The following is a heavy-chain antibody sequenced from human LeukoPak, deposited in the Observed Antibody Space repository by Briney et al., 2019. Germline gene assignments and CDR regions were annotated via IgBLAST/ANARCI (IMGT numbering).Heavy chain of an antibody. CDR3: ARAYPARAFGGDADRYWFDP. J-gene: IGHJ5*02. Sequence: SETLSLTCTVSGGSISSSSYYWGWIRQPPGKGLEWIGSIYYSGSTYYNPSLKSRVTISVDTSKNQFSLKLSSVTAADTAVYYCARAYPARAFGGDADRYWFDPWGQGTLVTVSS. CDR2: IYYSGST. D-gene: IGHD3-16*01. CDR1: GGSISSSSYY. V-gene: IGHV4-39*01.